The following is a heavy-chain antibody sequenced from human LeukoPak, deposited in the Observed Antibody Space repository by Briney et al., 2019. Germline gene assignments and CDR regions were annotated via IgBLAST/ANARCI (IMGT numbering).Heavy chain of an antibody. J-gene: IGHJ4*02. CDR1: GFTFDDYA. V-gene: IGHV3-9*01. D-gene: IGHD2-8*02. Sequence: GGSLRLSCAASGFTFDDYAMHWVRQAPGKGLEWVSGIYGKTGGVGYADSVKGRFTISRDNAKNSLYLQMNSLRPEDSALYFCGSDNSPGGLEYWGQGTLVTVSS. CDR3: GSDNSPGGLEY. CDR2: IYGKTGGV.